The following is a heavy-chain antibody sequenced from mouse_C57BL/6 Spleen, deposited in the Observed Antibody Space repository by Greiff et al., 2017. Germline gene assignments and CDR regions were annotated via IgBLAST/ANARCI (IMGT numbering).Heavy chain of an antibody. D-gene: IGHD1-1*01. CDR1: GYTFTSYW. CDR2: IDPSDSET. Sequence: VQLQQPGAELVRPGSSVKLSCKASGYTFTSYWMHWVKQRPIQGLEWIGNIDPSDSETHYNQKFKDKATLTVDKSSSTAYMQLSSLTSEDSAVYYCARSDYGSSYGGFAYWGQGTLVTVSA. V-gene: IGHV1-52*01. J-gene: IGHJ3*01. CDR3: ARSDYGSSYGGFAY.